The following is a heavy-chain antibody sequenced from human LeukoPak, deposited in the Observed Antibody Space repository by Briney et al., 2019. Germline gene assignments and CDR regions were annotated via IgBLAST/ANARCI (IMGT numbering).Heavy chain of an antibody. CDR1: GGSISSYY. D-gene: IGHD3-3*01. CDR3: AKAGVRFLEWFLDY. J-gene: IGHJ4*02. Sequence: SSEALSLTCTVSGGSISSYYWSWIRQPPGKGLEWVSAISGSGGSTYYADSVKGRFTISRDNSKNTLYLQMNSLRAEDTAVYYCAKAGVRFLEWFLDYWGQGTLVTVSS. CDR2: ISGSGGST. V-gene: IGHV3-23*01.